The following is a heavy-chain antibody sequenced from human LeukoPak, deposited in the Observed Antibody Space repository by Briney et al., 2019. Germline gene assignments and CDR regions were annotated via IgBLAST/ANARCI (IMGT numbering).Heavy chain of an antibody. Sequence: GGSLRLSCAASGFTFSSHWMSWVRQAPGKGLEWVANIKQDGSEKYYVDSVKGRFTISRDNAKNSLYLQMNSLRAEDTAVYYCARDGNPLDYWGQGTLVTVSS. V-gene: IGHV3-7*01. J-gene: IGHJ4*02. CDR3: ARDGNPLDY. CDR1: GFTFSSHW. CDR2: IKQDGSEK. D-gene: IGHD4-23*01.